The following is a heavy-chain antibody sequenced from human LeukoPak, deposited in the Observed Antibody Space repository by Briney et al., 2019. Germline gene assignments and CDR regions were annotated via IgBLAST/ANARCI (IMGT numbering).Heavy chain of an antibody. Sequence: SETLSLTCAVYGGSFSGYYWSWIRQPPGKGLEWIGDINHSGSTNYNPSLKSRVTISVDTSKNQFSLKLSSVTAADTAVYYCARDNRPAGITGTKYYFDYWGQGTLVTVSS. J-gene: IGHJ4*02. CDR3: ARDNRPAGITGTKYYFDY. CDR1: GGSFSGYY. CDR2: INHSGST. D-gene: IGHD1-20*01. V-gene: IGHV4-34*01.